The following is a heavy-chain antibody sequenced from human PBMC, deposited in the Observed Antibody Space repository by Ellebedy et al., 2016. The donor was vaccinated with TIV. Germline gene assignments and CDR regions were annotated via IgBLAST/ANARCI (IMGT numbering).Heavy chain of an antibody. V-gene: IGHV4-39*07. CDR2: IYYSGSA. CDR1: GGSISTSDYY. Sequence: MPGGSLRLSCTVSGGSISTSDYYWNWIRQPPGKGLEWIGSIYYSGSAYYNPSLKSRVTVSVDTSKNQFSLNLSSVTAADTAVYYCAREPALPTGRFDTWGQGTLVTVSS. J-gene: IGHJ5*02. CDR3: AREPALPTGRFDT. D-gene: IGHD1-14*01.